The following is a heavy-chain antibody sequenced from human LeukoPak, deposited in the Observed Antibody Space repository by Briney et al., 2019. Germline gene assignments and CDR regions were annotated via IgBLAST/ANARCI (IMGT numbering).Heavy chain of an antibody. CDR1: GGSISSYY. CDR2: IYYSGST. Sequence: SETLSLTCTVYGGSISSYYWSWIRQPPGKGMEWIGYIYYSGSTNYNPSLKSRVTISVDTSKNQFSLKLSSVTAADTAVYYCARANLKLRGSYYYYYGMDVWGQGTTVTVSS. D-gene: IGHD1-26*01. V-gene: IGHV4-59*01. J-gene: IGHJ6*02. CDR3: ARANLKLRGSYYYYYGMDV.